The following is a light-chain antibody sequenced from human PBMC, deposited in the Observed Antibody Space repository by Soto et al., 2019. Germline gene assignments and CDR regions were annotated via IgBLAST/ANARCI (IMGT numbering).Light chain of an antibody. V-gene: IGKV3-20*01. Sequence: EMVFTQSPATLSLSPWERATLSCRASQSVSSSYLAWYQQKPGQAPRLLIYAASSRATGSPDRFSGGGSGTDFTLTISRLEPEDFAVYCCQQYGDTPNTFGQGTRLEVK. CDR3: QQYGDTPNT. CDR1: QSVSSSY. J-gene: IGKJ5*01. CDR2: AAS.